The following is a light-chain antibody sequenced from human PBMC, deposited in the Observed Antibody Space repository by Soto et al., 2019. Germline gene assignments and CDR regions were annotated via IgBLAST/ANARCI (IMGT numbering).Light chain of an antibody. J-gene: IGKJ1*01. V-gene: IGKV3-20*01. CDR3: QQYGSSLWT. CDR1: QSVSSSY. Sequence: EIVLTQTPGTRSLSPGERATLSCRASQSVSSSYLAWYQQKPGQAPRLLIYGASSRATGIPDRFSGSGSGTDFTLTISRLEPGDFAVYYCQQYGSSLWTFGQGTKVEIK. CDR2: GAS.